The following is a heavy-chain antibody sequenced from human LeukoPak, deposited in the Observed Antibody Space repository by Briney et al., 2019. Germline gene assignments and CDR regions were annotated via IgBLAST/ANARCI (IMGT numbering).Heavy chain of an antibody. D-gene: IGHD1-26*01. CDR2: IYYSGST. Sequence: SETLSLTCTVSGGSISSYYWSWIRQPPGKGLEWIGYIYYSGSTNYNPSLKSRVTISVDTSKNQFSLKLSSVTAADTAVYYCASLDALSSTPSSSWGQGTLVTVSS. J-gene: IGHJ5*02. V-gene: IGHV4-59*08. CDR1: GGSISSYY. CDR3: ASLDALSSTPSSS.